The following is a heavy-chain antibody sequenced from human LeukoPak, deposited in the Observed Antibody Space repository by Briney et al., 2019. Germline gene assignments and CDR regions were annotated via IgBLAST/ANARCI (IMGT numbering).Heavy chain of an antibody. J-gene: IGHJ5*02. CDR3: AREDRHMNWFDP. Sequence: ASVRVSCKASGYTFANYGISWVRQAPGQGLEWMAWISTYDGNTNYAEKFQGRVTLTTDTFTTTAYMELRSLRSDDTAVYYCAREDRHMNWFDPWGQGTLVTVSS. CDR2: ISTYDGNT. CDR1: GYTFANYG. V-gene: IGHV1-18*01.